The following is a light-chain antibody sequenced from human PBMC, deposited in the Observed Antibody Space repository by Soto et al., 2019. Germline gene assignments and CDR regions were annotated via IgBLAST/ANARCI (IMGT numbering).Light chain of an antibody. CDR2: KVS. V-gene: IGKV2-24*01. CDR1: QSLVHSDGNTY. Sequence: DIVLTQTPLSSPVTLGQPASISCRSSQSLVHSDGNTYLSWFHQRPGQPPRLLIDKVSNRFAGVPDRFSGRGAGTDFTLKISTVEAEDVRIYFCIQATQYRPYTFGQGTKLEIK. J-gene: IGKJ2*01. CDR3: IQATQYRPYT.